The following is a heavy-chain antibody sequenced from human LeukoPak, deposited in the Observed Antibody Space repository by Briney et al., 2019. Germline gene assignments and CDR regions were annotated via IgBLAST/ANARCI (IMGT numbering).Heavy chain of an antibody. CDR2: IYTSGST. V-gene: IGHV4-4*07. CDR3: ARDERIVGATSY. J-gene: IGHJ4*02. Sequence: SETLSLTCTVSGGSISSYYWSWIRQPAGRGLEWIGRIYTSGSTNYNPSLKSRVTMSVDTSKNQFSLKLSSVTAADTAVYYCARDERIVGATSYWGQGTLVTVSS. CDR1: GGSISSYY. D-gene: IGHD1-26*01.